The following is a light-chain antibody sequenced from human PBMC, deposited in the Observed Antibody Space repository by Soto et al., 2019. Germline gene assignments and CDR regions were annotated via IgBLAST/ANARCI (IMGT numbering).Light chain of an antibody. CDR3: LSYADTAYV. V-gene: IGLV2-8*01. Sequence: QSVLTQPPSASGSPGQSVTISCAGTSSDVGGYNYVSWYQQYPGKVPKLMIYAVRQRPPGVPARFSGSKSGNTAFLTVSGLQDEDEADYYCLSYADTAYVFGTGTKVTV. CDR1: SSDVGGYNY. J-gene: IGLJ1*01. CDR2: AVR.